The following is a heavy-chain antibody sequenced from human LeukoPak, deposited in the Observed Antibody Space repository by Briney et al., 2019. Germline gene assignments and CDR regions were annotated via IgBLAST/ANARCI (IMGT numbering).Heavy chain of an antibody. CDR3: ARSAVTTIDALDI. Sequence: GGSLRLSCAASGFTFSSCSMNWVRQAPGKGLEWVSSISSSSDYIYYADSVKGRFTVSRDNAKNSLYLQMNSLRAEDTAVYYCARSAVTTIDALDIWGQGTMVTVSS. V-gene: IGHV3-21*01. CDR2: ISSSSDYI. CDR1: GFTFSSCS. D-gene: IGHD4-17*01. J-gene: IGHJ3*02.